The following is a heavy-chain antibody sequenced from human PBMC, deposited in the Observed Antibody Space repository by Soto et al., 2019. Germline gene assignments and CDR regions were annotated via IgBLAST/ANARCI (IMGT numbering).Heavy chain of an antibody. CDR2: IIPIFGTA. Sequence: SVKVSCKASGGTFSSYAISWVRQAPGQGLEWMGGIIPIFGTANYAQKFQGRVTITADESTSTAYMELSSLRAEDTALYYCASSSGGWHAFDIWGQGTMVTVSS. D-gene: IGHD6-19*01. CDR1: GGTFSSYA. CDR3: ASSSGGWHAFDI. V-gene: IGHV1-69*13. J-gene: IGHJ3*02.